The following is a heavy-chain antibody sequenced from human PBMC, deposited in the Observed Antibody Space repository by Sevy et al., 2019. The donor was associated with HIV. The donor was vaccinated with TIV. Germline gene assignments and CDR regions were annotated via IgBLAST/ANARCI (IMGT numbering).Heavy chain of an antibody. CDR3: ASEMYYYDSSGYSYFDS. CDR1: GGSISSGSYY. D-gene: IGHD3-22*01. V-gene: IGHV4-61*02. CDR2: IYTSGST. J-gene: IGHJ4*02. Sequence: SETLSLTCTVSGGSISSGSYYWSWIRQPAGKGLEWIVRIYTSGSTNYNPSLKSRVTMSVDTSKNQFSLKLSSVTAADTAVYYCASEMYYYDSSGYSYFDSWGQGTLVTVSS.